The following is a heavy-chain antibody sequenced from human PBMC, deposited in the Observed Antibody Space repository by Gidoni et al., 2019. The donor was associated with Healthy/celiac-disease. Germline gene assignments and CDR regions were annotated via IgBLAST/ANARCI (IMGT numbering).Heavy chain of an antibody. CDR2: IWYDGSNK. J-gene: IGHJ4*02. V-gene: IGHV3-33*01. CDR1: GFPFSSYG. D-gene: IGHD6-19*01. Sequence: QVQLVESGGGVVQPGRSLRLSCAASGFPFSSYGMHWVRQAPGKGLEWVAVIWYDGSNKYYADSVKGRFTISRDNSKNTLYLQMNSMRAEDTAVYYCARGGGWYENYFDYWGQGTLVTVSS. CDR3: ARGGGWYENYFDY.